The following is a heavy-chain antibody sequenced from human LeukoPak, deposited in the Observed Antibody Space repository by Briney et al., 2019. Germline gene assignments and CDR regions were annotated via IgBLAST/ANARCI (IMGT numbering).Heavy chain of an antibody. CDR1: GGSISGSH. CDR3: ARVSSSWPHYYFDY. Sequence: SETLSLTCLVSGGSISGSHWSWIRQPPGKGLEWIGYIHYTGSTDYNPSLRSRVTLSIDMSKNQFSLKLNSVTAADTAVYYCARVSSSWPHYYFDYWGQGTRVTASS. J-gene: IGHJ4*02. D-gene: IGHD6-13*01. CDR2: IHYTGST. V-gene: IGHV4-59*12.